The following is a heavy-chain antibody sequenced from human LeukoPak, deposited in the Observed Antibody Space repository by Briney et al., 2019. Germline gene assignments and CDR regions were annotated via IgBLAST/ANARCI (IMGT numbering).Heavy chain of an antibody. D-gene: IGHD5-24*01. J-gene: IGHJ4*02. V-gene: IGHV3-30*18. CDR1: GFTFSSYG. CDR3: AKAGRDGYNYWGCYFDY. Sequence: PGGSLRLSCAASGFTFSSYGMHWVRQAPGKGLEWVAVISYDGSNKYYADSVKGRFTISRDNSKNTLYLQMNSLRAEDTAVYYCAKAGRDGYNYWGCYFDYWGQGTLVTVSS. CDR2: ISYDGSNK.